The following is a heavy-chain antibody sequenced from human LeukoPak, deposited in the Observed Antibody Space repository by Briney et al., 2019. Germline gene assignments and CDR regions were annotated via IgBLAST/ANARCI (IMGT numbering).Heavy chain of an antibody. Sequence: SPGGSLRLSCAASGFTFSSYSMNRVRQAPGKGLEWVSSISSSSSYIYYADSVKGRFTISRDNAKNSLYLQMNSLRAEDTAVYYCARGIAAAEVYWGQGTLVTVSS. CDR3: ARGIAAAEVY. D-gene: IGHD6-13*01. CDR2: ISSSSSYI. V-gene: IGHV3-21*01. CDR1: GFTFSSYS. J-gene: IGHJ4*02.